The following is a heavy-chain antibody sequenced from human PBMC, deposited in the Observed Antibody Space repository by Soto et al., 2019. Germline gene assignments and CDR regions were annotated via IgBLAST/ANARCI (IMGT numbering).Heavy chain of an antibody. Sequence: SETLSLTCTVSGGSISNYYWSWIRQPPGKGPEWIGYIHYSGSTKYNPSLKGRVTISVDTSKNHLSLRLNSVTAADTAVYYCARECRGLIFGGFDPWGQGILVTVSS. D-gene: IGHD3-3*01. CDR2: IHYSGST. CDR1: GGSISNYY. J-gene: IGHJ5*02. CDR3: ARECRGLIFGGFDP. V-gene: IGHV4-59*01.